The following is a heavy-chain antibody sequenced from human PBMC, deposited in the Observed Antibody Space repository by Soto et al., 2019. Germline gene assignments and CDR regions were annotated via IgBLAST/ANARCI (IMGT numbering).Heavy chain of an antibody. J-gene: IGHJ4*02. V-gene: IGHV4-59*01. CDR1: GGSISSYY. D-gene: IGHD3-22*01. CDR2: IYYSGST. Sequence: SETLSLTCTVSGGSISSYYWSWIRQPPGKGLEWIGYIYYSGSTNYNPSLKSRVTISVDTSKNQFSLKLSSVTAADTAVYYCARGTKQWLLRYYFDYWGQGTLVTVSS. CDR3: ARGTKQWLLRYYFDY.